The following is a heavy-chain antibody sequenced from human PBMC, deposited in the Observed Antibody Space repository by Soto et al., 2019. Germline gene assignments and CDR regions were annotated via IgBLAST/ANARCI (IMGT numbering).Heavy chain of an antibody. CDR3: AKFASRFVVVQLFDY. V-gene: IGHV3-23*01. D-gene: IGHD2-2*01. J-gene: IGHJ4*02. Sequence: GESLKISCAASGFTFSSYAMSWVRQAPGKGLEWVSAISGSGGSTYYADSVKGRFTISRDNSKNTLYLQMNSLRAEDTAVYYCAKFASRFVVVQLFDYWGQGTLVTVSS. CDR1: GFTFSSYA. CDR2: ISGSGGST.